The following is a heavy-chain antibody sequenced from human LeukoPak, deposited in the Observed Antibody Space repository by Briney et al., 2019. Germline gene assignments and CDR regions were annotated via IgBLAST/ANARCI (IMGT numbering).Heavy chain of an antibody. Sequence: QPGRSLRLSCAASGFTFSSYGMHWVRQAPGEGLEWVAVISYDGSNKYYADSVKGRFTISRDNSKNTLYLQMNSLRAEDTAVYYCGTVPPSEGVAGKGSFDYWGQGTLVTVSS. CDR3: GTVPPSEGVAGKGSFDY. D-gene: IGHD6-19*01. CDR1: GFTFSSYG. V-gene: IGHV3-30*03. CDR2: ISYDGSNK. J-gene: IGHJ4*02.